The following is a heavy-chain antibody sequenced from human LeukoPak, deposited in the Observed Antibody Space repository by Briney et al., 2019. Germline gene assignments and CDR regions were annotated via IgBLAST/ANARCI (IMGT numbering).Heavy chain of an antibody. Sequence: PGGSLRLSCAASGFTFSNYVMSWVRQAPGKGLEWVSGISGSGISTYYADSVKGRFTISRDNSKNTLYLQMSSLRAEDTALYYCAEDMDYGKYSSSYSPFDYWGQGTLVTVSS. CDR3: AEDMDYGKYSSSYSPFDY. V-gene: IGHV3-23*01. CDR2: ISGSGIST. D-gene: IGHD6-6*01. CDR1: GFTFSNYV. J-gene: IGHJ4*02.